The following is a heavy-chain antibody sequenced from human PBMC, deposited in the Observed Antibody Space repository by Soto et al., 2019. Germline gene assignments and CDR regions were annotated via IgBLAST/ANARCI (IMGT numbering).Heavy chain of an antibody. Sequence: QVQLVESGGGVVQPGRSLRLSCAASGFIFSTYGMHWVRQAPGKGLEWLSVISYDGNNKYYADSVKGRFTISRDNSKNTLWLQMDSLRTEETAVYYWAKDLLLTTITTVGDWGQGTLVTVSS. D-gene: IGHD4-17*01. CDR3: AKDLLLTTITTVGD. V-gene: IGHV3-30*18. CDR2: ISYDGNNK. J-gene: IGHJ4*02. CDR1: GFIFSTYG.